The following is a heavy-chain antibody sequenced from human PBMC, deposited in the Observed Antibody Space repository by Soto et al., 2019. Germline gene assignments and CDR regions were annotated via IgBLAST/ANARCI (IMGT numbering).Heavy chain of an antibody. CDR1: GGSISSSNR. CDR2: IYHSGST. CDR3: ARAVFDSSSYYYPDH. D-gene: IGHD3-22*01. V-gene: IGHV4-4*02. Sequence: SETLSLTCAVSGGSISSSNRWSWVRQSPGKGLEWIGEIYHSGSTNYNPSLKSRVTISVDKSKNQFSLKLSSVTAADTAVYYCARAVFDSSSYYYPDHWGRGTLVTVSS. J-gene: IGHJ4*02.